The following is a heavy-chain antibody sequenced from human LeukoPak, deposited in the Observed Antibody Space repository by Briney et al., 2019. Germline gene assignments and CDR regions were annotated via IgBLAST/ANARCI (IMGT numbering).Heavy chain of an antibody. V-gene: IGHV1-69*04. D-gene: IGHD3-10*01. Sequence: GASVKVSCKASGGTFSSYAISWVRQAPGQGLEWMGRIIPIFGIANYAQKFQGRVTITADKSTSTAYMELSSLRSEDTAVYCCARGDTMVRGRTDYWGQGTLVTASS. CDR2: IIPIFGIA. CDR3: ARGDTMVRGRTDY. CDR1: GGTFSSYA. J-gene: IGHJ4*02.